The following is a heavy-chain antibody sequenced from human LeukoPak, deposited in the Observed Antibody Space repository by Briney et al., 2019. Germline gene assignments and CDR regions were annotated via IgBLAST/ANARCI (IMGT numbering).Heavy chain of an antibody. D-gene: IGHD6-19*01. V-gene: IGHV4-59*08. CDR2: IYYSGNT. CDR1: GASISSYY. Sequence: PSETLSLTCTVSGASISSYYWSWIRQPPGKGLEWIGNIYYSGNTNYNPSLKSRVTISVDTSKNQFSLKLRSVSAADTAVYFCARQKSSGWSEIDYWGQGTLVTVSS. J-gene: IGHJ4*02. CDR3: ARQKSSGWSEIDY.